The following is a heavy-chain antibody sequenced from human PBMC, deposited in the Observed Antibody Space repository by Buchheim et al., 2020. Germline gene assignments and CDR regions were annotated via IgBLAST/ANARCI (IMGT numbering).Heavy chain of an antibody. CDR1: GYTFTGYW. CDR3: ARGGEPLDYYYGLDV. D-gene: IGHD4-17*01. CDR2: INPNSGGT. V-gene: IGHV1-2*02. J-gene: IGHJ6*02. Sequence: QVQLVQSGAEVKKPGASVKVSCKASGYTFTGYWLHWVRQAPGQGLEWMGWINPNSGGTNYAQKFQVRFTMTRDTSISTAYRELSSLTSDDTAVYYCARGGEPLDYYYGLDVWGQGTT.